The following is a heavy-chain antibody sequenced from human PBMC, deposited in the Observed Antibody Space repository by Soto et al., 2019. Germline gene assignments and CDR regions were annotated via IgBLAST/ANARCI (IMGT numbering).Heavy chain of an antibody. Sequence: QVQLQESGPGLVKPSETLSLTCTVSGGSISSYYWSWIRQPPGKGLEWIGYIYYSGSTNYNPSLKSRVTISVDTSKNQFSLKLSSVTAADTAVYYCARSSDTAMDETYYYYYGMDVWGQGTTVTVSS. CDR3: ARSSDTAMDETYYYYYGMDV. CDR1: GGSISSYY. V-gene: IGHV4-59*01. CDR2: IYYSGST. D-gene: IGHD5-18*01. J-gene: IGHJ6*02.